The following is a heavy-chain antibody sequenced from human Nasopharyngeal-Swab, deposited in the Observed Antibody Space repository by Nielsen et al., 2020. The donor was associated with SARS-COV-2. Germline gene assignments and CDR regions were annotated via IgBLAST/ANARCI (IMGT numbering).Heavy chain of an antibody. V-gene: IGHV3-9*01. Sequence: GGSLRLSCAASGFTFDDYAMHWVRQAPGKGLEWVSGISWNSGSIGYADSVKGRFTISRDNAKNSLYLQMNSLRAEDTALYYCAKDISADDGSGSYYPRGGFDPWVQGTLVTVSS. CDR2: ISWNSGSI. D-gene: IGHD3-10*01. CDR1: GFTFDDYA. J-gene: IGHJ5*02. CDR3: AKDISADDGSGSYYPRGGFDP.